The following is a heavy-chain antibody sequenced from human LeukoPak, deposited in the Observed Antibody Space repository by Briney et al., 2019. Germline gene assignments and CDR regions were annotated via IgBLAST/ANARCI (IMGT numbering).Heavy chain of an antibody. Sequence: QTGGSLRLSCAASGFTFSSYAMSWVRQAPGKGLEWVSAISGSGGSTYYGDSVKGRFTVTRDNTKNTRYRQMDSLRAEDTTMDYCARDSAGNDYWGQGTLVTVS. CDR1: GFTFSSYA. V-gene: IGHV3-23*01. J-gene: IGHJ4*02. CDR3: ARDSAGNDY. D-gene: IGHD6-13*01. CDR2: ISGSGGST.